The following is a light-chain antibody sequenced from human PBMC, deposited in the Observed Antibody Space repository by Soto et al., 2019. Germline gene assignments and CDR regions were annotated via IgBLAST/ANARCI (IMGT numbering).Light chain of an antibody. CDR2: IND. J-gene: IGLJ7*01. CDR1: SSNIGGST. V-gene: IGLV1-44*01. CDR3: ATWDDSLNAAV. Sequence: QSALTQPPSLSGTPGQRVTVSCSGSSSNIGGSTVHWYQHLPGTAPKLLIYINDQRPSGVPARFSGSTSGTSASLAISGLQSDDEAHYYCATWDDSLNAAVFGGGTQLTVL.